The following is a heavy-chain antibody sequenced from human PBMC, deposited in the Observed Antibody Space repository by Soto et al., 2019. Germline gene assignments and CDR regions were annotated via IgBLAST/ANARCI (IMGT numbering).Heavy chain of an antibody. CDR3: ASLRITTFGVPLLGYYYGMDI. Sequence: PSETLSLTCTVSGGSISSSSYYWAWIRQPPGKGLEWIGSIYYSGSTYYNPSLKSRVTISVDTSKNQFSLKLSSVTAADTAVYYCASLRITTFGVPLLGYYYGMDIWGQGTTVTVSS. D-gene: IGHD3-3*01. V-gene: IGHV4-39*07. J-gene: IGHJ6*02. CDR1: GGSISSSSYY. CDR2: IYYSGST.